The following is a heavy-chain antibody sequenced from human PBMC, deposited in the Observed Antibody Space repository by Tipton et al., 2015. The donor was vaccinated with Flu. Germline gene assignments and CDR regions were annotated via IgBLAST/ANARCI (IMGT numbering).Heavy chain of an antibody. Sequence: SLRLSCAASGFTFSSYWMHWVRQAPGKGLVWVSRINSDGSSTSYADSVKGRFSISRDNSKNTLYLEMTSLRAEDTAMYYCARDFESYYLDYWGQGALVTVSS. V-gene: IGHV3-74*01. CDR3: ARDFESYYLDY. D-gene: IGHD3-9*01. J-gene: IGHJ4*02. CDR2: INSDGSST. CDR1: GFTFSSYW.